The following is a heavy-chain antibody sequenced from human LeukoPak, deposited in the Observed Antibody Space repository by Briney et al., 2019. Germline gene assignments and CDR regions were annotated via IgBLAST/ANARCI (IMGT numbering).Heavy chain of an antibody. J-gene: IGHJ4*02. Sequence: SETLSLTCTVSGGSISSYYWSWIRQPPGKGLEWIGYIYYSGSTNYNPSLKSRVTISVDTSKNQFSLKLSSVTAADTAVYYCARRTVSTMAFYFDYWGQGTLVTVSS. CDR2: IYYSGST. CDR3: ARRTVSTMAFYFDY. D-gene: IGHD4-11*01. V-gene: IGHV4-59*08. CDR1: GGSISSYY.